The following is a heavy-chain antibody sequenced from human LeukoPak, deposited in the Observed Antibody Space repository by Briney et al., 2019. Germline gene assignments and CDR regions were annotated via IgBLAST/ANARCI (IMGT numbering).Heavy chain of an antibody. CDR1: GCTFSSYA. V-gene: IGHV1-69*01. CDR3: ARGPPSNDYGDQGESYFDY. D-gene: IGHD4-17*01. CDR2: IIPIFGTA. J-gene: IGHJ4*02. Sequence: ASVKVSCKASGCTFSSYAISWVRQAPGQGLEWMGGIIPIFGTANYAQKFQGRVTITADESTSTAYMELSSLRSEDTAVYYCARGPPSNDYGDQGESYFDYWGQGTLVTVSS.